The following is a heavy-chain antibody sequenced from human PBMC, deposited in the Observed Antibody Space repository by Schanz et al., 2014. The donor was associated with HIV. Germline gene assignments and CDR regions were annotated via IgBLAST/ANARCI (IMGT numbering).Heavy chain of an antibody. D-gene: IGHD3-9*01. Sequence: QVQLVESGGGLVKPGGSLRLSCAASGFTFSDYYMSWIRQAPGKGLEWVSYISSSGSTKYNADSVKGRFTISRDNAKNSLYLQMNSLRAEDTAVYYCARDAYYDILTGLNYYYGMDVWGQGTTVTVS. CDR3: ARDAYYDILTGLNYYYGMDV. CDR1: GFTFSDYY. V-gene: IGHV3-11*01. J-gene: IGHJ6*02. CDR2: ISSSGSTK.